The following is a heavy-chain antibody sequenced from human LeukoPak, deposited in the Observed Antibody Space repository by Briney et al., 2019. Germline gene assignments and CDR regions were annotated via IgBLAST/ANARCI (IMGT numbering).Heavy chain of an antibody. CDR3: ARDGIAAAGRGYYYYMDV. V-gene: IGHV3-48*01. D-gene: IGHD6-13*01. CDR2: ISSSSNTI. CDR1: GFTFSSYS. Sequence: GGSLRLSCAASGFTFSSYSMNWVRQAPGKGLEWVSYISSSSNTIYYADSVKGRFTISRDTAKNSLYLQMNSLRAEDTAVYYCARDGIAAAGRGYYYYMDVWGKGTTVTVSS. J-gene: IGHJ6*03.